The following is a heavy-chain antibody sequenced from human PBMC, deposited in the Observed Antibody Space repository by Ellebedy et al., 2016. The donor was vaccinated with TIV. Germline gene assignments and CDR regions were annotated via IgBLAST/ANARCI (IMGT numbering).Heavy chain of an antibody. CDR1: GFTFSIYA. D-gene: IGHD3-10*02. Sequence: PGGSLRLSCAASGFTFSIYAMSWVRQAPGKGLEWISGINWNSGSIGYADSVKGRFTISRDNAKSSLYLQMNSLKAEDTALYYCARSVRGVYSYYYGMDVWGQGTTVTVSS. J-gene: IGHJ6*02. CDR3: ARSVRGVYSYYYGMDV. V-gene: IGHV3-9*01. CDR2: INWNSGSI.